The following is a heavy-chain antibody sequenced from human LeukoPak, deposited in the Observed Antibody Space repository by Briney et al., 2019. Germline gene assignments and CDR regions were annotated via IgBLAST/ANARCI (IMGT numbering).Heavy chain of an antibody. D-gene: IGHD2-2*02. J-gene: IGHJ4*02. CDR1: GGSFSGYY. CDR2: IYHSGST. V-gene: IGHV4-38-2*02. CDR3: ARDPRYCSSTSCYRSDY. Sequence: SETLSLTCAVYGGSFSGYYWGWIRQPPGKGLEWIGSIYHSGSTYYNPSLKSRVTISVDTSKNQFSLKLSSVTAADTAVYYCARDPRYCSSTSCYRSDYWGQGTLVTVSS.